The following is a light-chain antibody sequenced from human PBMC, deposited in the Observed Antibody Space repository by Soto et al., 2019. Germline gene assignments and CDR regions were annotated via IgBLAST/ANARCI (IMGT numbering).Light chain of an antibody. CDR1: SSDVGGYNY. CDR2: AVS. CDR3: SSYTSSSTRV. V-gene: IGLV2-14*01. Sequence: QSALTQPASVSGSPGQSITISCTGTSSDVGGYNYVSWYQQHPGKAPKLMIFAVSNRPSGVSNRFSGSKSGNTASLTISGLQAEDEADYYSSSYTSSSTRVFGTGTKLTVL. J-gene: IGLJ1*01.